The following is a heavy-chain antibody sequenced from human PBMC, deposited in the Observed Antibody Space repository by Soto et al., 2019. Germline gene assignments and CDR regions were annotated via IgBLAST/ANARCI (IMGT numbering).Heavy chain of an antibody. J-gene: IGHJ5*02. V-gene: IGHV4-59*01. CDR2: IYYSGST. Sequence: ETLSLSFTFSCGSIRRSHWSWTRQPISKVLEWIGYIYYSGSTNYNPSLKSRVTISVDTSKNQFSLKLSSVTAADTAVYYCARVGGFSLPRTRYSYGNWFDPWGQGTLVTVS. CDR1: CGSIRRSH. D-gene: IGHD5-18*01. CDR3: ARVGGFSLPRTRYSYGNWFDP.